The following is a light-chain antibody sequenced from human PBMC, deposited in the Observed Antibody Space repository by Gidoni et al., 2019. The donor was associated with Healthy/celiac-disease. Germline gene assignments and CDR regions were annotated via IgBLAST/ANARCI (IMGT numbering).Light chain of an antibody. CDR3: QQRSNWPPT. CDR2: DAS. CDR1: QSVSSY. Sequence: EIVLTPSPATLSLSPGERATLSCRASQSVSSYLAWYQQKPGQAPRLPIYDASNRATGIPARFSGSGSGTDFTLTISSLEPEDFAVYYCQQRSNWPPTFGQGTRLEIK. V-gene: IGKV3-11*01. J-gene: IGKJ5*01.